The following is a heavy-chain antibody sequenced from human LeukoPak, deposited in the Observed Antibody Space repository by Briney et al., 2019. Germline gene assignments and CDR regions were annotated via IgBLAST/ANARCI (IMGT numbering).Heavy chain of an antibody. J-gene: IGHJ6*02. D-gene: IGHD3-3*01. CDR3: ARKVGITIFGVVIDNYGMDV. V-gene: IGHV3-30*03. CDR2: ISYDGSNK. CDR1: GFTLRRYG. Sequence: SGGPLTLSCAASGFTLRRYGMHGVRQARGRGLEWVAVISYDGSNKYYADSVKGRFTISRDNSKNTLYLQMNSLRAEDTAVYYCARKVGITIFGVVIDNYGMDVWGQGTTVTVSS.